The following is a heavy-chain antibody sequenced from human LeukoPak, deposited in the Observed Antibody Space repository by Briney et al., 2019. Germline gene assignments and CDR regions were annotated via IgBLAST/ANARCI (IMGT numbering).Heavy chain of an antibody. J-gene: IGHJ4*02. Sequence: SETLSLTCTVSGGSISSYYWSWIRQPPGKGLEWIGYIYYSGSTNYNPSLKSRVTISVDTSKNQFSLKLSSVTAADTAVYYCARVRGEVERFDYWGQGTLVTVSS. D-gene: IGHD3-10*01. CDR2: IYYSGST. CDR3: ARVRGEVERFDY. V-gene: IGHV4-59*01. CDR1: GGSISSYY.